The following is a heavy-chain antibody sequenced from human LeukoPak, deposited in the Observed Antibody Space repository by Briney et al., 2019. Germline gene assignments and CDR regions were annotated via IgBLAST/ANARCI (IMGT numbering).Heavy chain of an antibody. CDR2: MNPNSGNT. CDR3: ARGASRPFDY. J-gene: IGHJ4*02. Sequence: ASVKVSCKASGYTFTSYDINWVRQATGQGLEWMGWMNPNSGNTGYTQKFQGRVTMTRSTSINTAYMELSSLRSEDTAVYYCARGASRPFDYWGQGTLVAVSS. CDR1: GYTFTSYD. V-gene: IGHV1-8*02.